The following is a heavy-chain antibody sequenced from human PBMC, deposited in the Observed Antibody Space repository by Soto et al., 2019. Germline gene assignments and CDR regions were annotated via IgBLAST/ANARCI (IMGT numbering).Heavy chain of an antibody. CDR1: GYTFTGYY. Sequence: QVQLVQSGAEVKKPGASVKVSCKASGYTFTGYYMHWVRQAPGQGLEWMGWINPNSGGTNYAQKFQGWVTMTRDTSNSTAYMELSKLRSDDTAVYYCARDPQDSSGWSDAFDIWGQGTMVTVSS. CDR3: ARDPQDSSGWSDAFDI. D-gene: IGHD6-19*01. J-gene: IGHJ3*02. V-gene: IGHV1-2*04. CDR2: INPNSGGT.